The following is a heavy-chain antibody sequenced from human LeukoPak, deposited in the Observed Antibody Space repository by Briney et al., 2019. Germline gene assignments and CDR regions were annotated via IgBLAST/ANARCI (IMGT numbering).Heavy chain of an antibody. CDR3: ARDGCGGGDCYYYYYGMDV. CDR1: GYTFTSYA. Sequence: ASVKASCKASGYTFTSYAMHWVRQAPGQRLEWMGWINAGNGNTKYSQKFQGRVTITRDTSASTAYMELSSLRSEDTAVYYCARDGCGGGDCYYYYYGMDVWGQGTTVTVSS. CDR2: INAGNGNT. J-gene: IGHJ6*02. D-gene: IGHD2-21*02. V-gene: IGHV1-3*01.